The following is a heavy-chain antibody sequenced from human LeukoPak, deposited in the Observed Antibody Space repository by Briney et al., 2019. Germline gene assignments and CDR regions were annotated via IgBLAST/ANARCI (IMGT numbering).Heavy chain of an antibody. V-gene: IGHV1-18*01. D-gene: IGHD1-26*01. Sequence: ASVRVSCKASGYTFTSYAMNWVRQAPGQGLEWMGWISAYNGNTNYAQKLQGRVTMTTDTFTSTAYMELRSLRSDDTAVYYCARRKVGATTGYYYYGMDVWGQGTTVTVSS. CDR3: ARRKVGATTGYYYYGMDV. CDR2: ISAYNGNT. CDR1: GYTFTSYA. J-gene: IGHJ6*02.